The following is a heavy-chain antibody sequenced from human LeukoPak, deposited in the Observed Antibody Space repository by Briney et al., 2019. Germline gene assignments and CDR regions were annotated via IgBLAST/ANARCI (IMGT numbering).Heavy chain of an antibody. CDR1: GATFSDYA. CDR3: AAIPAFAVVLHQEPV. Sequence: GASVKVSCKASGATFSDYALNWVRQAPGQGLEWMGVFIPILGTANSTQKFHDRLTITADISTNTAYMELSSLRSEDTAVYFCAAIPAFAVVLHQEPVWGKGTTVTVSS. V-gene: IGHV1-69*10. J-gene: IGHJ6*04. CDR2: FIPILGTA. D-gene: IGHD3-3*01.